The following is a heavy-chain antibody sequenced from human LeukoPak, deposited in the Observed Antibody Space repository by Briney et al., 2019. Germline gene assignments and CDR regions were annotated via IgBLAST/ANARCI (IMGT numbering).Heavy chain of an antibody. Sequence: SETLSLTCTVSGGSISSYYWSWIRQPPGKGLERIGYIYYSDSTTYNPSLKSRVTISVDTSKNQFSLRLISVTAADTAVYYCAGVAYYYGSGRFGYWGQGTLVTVSS. CDR1: GGSISSYY. J-gene: IGHJ4*02. CDR2: IYYSDST. CDR3: AGVAYYYGSGRFGY. V-gene: IGHV4-59*01. D-gene: IGHD3-10*01.